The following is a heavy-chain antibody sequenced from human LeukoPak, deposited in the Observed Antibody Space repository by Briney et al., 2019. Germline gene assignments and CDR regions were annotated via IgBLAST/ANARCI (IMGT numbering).Heavy chain of an antibody. J-gene: IGHJ4*02. CDR3: ARGEYSGSD. CDR1: GGSISSYY. V-gene: IGHV4-59*01. CDR2: IYYSGSGST. D-gene: IGHD1-1*01. Sequence: SETLSLACTVSGGSISSYYWSGIRQPPGKGLEWIGYIYYSGSGSTNYNPSLKSRVTISVDTSKNQFSLKLSSVTAADTAVYYCARGEYSGSDWGQGTLVTVSS.